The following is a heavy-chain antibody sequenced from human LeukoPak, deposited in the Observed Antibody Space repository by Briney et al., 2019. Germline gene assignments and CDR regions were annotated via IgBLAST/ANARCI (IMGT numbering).Heavy chain of an antibody. CDR1: GYTFTSYY. Sequence: ASVKVSCKASGYTFTSYYMHWLRQAPGQGLEWMGIINPSGGSTSYAQKFQGRVTMTRDTSTSTVYMELSSLRSEDTAVYYCARTTADIVAYYYFDYWGQGTLVTVSS. J-gene: IGHJ4*02. D-gene: IGHD5-12*01. CDR2: INPSGGST. CDR3: ARTTADIVAYYYFDY. V-gene: IGHV1-46*01.